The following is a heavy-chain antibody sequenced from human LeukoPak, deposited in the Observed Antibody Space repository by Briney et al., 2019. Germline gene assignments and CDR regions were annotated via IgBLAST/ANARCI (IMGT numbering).Heavy chain of an antibody. J-gene: IGHJ1*01. CDR2: INPNSGGT. CDR3: ARGRLTMVVGEYFQH. Sequence: ASVKVSCKASGYTFTGYYMHWVRQAPGQGLEWMGRINPNSGGTNYAQKFQGRVTMTRDTSISTAYMELSRLRSDDTAVYYCARGRLTMVVGEYFQHWGHGTLVTVSS. D-gene: IGHD4-23*01. CDR1: GYTFTGYY. V-gene: IGHV1-2*06.